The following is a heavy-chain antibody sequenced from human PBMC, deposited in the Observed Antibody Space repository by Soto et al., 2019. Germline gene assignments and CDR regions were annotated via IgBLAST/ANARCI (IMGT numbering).Heavy chain of an antibody. CDR3: AKPRSWGFSGSYPFDS. J-gene: IGHJ4*02. CDR1: GFTFSSYA. D-gene: IGHD3-10*01. CDR2: ISGRGGST. Sequence: VQLVESGGGVVQPGRSLRLSCAASGFTFSSYAMHWVRQAPGKGLEWVAVISGRGGSTYYADSVKGRFTISRDNSKNTLYLQMNSLRAEDTAVYYCAKPRSWGFSGSYPFDSWGQGTLVTVSS. V-gene: IGHV3-23*04.